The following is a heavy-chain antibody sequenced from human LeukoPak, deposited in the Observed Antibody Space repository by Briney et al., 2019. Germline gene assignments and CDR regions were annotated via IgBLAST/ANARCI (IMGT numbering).Heavy chain of an antibody. J-gene: IGHJ3*02. CDR2: IIPIFGTA. D-gene: IGHD3-3*01. Sequence: SVKVSCKASGGTFSSYAISWVRQAPGQGLEWMGGIIPIFGTANYAQKFQGRVTITADESTSTAYMELSSLRSEDTAVYYCARGTTITIFGAVLNDAFDIWGQGTMVTVSS. CDR1: GGTFSSYA. CDR3: ARGTTITIFGAVLNDAFDI. V-gene: IGHV1-69*01.